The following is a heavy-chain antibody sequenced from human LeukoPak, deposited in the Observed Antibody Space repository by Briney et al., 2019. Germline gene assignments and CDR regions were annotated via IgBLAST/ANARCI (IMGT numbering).Heavy chain of an antibody. V-gene: IGHV3-74*01. CDR3: ARSGGYSYSSYYYYYMDV. CDR1: GFTFSSYW. CDR2: INSDGSST. D-gene: IGHD5-18*01. J-gene: IGHJ6*03. Sequence: GGSLRLSCAASGFTFSSYWMHWVRQAPGKGLVWVSRINSDGSSTSYADSVKGRFTISRDNAKNTLYLQMNSLRAEGTAVYYCARSGGYSYSSYYYYYMDVWGKGTTVTVSS.